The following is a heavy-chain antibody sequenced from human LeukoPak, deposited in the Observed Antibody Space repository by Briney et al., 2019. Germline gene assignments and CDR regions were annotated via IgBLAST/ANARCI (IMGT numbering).Heavy chain of an antibody. Sequence: GGSLRLSCVASGFTFSRYDMHWVRQVTGKGLEWVSAISTAGDTYYPGSVKGRFTVSRENAKNSLYLQMNSLSAGDTAVYYCARDISGGYDGLDVWGQGTTVTVSS. CDR3: ARDISGGYDGLDV. CDR2: ISTAGDT. V-gene: IGHV3-13*01. D-gene: IGHD3-22*01. CDR1: GFTFSRYD. J-gene: IGHJ6*02.